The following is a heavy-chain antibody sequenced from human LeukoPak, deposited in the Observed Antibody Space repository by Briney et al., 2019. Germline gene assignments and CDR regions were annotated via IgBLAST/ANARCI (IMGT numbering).Heavy chain of an antibody. D-gene: IGHD6-13*01. CDR2: ISSSGSYI. J-gene: IGHJ6*03. V-gene: IGHV3-21*01. Sequence: GGSLRLSCAASGFTFSSYSMNWVRQAPGKGLEWVSSISSSGSYIYYADSVKGRFTISRDNAKNSLYLQMNSLRAEDTAVYYCARMGIAAAGTGMDVWGKGTTVTVSS. CDR3: ARMGIAAAGTGMDV. CDR1: GFTFSSYS.